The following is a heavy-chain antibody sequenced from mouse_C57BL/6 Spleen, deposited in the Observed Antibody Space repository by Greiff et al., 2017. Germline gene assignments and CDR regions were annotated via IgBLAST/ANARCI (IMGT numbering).Heavy chain of an antibody. D-gene: IGHD1-1*01. V-gene: IGHV1-53*01. Sequence: VQLQQPGTELVKPGASVKLSCKASGYTFTSYWMHWVKQRPGQGLEWIGNINPSNGGTNYNEKFKSKATLTVDKSSSTAYMQLSSLTSEDSAVYYCARCITTVVEEPYYFDYWGQGTTLTVSS. CDR3: ARCITTVVEEPYYFDY. J-gene: IGHJ2*01. CDR1: GYTFTSYW. CDR2: INPSNGGT.